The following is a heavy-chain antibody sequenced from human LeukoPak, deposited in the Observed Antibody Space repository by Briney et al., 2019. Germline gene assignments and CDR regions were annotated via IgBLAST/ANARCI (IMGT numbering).Heavy chain of an antibody. J-gene: IGHJ4*02. D-gene: IGHD2-15*01. V-gene: IGHV4-59*01. CDR3: ARVYCSGGSCYFFDY. CDR2: IYYSGST. Sequence: SETLSLTCTVSGGSISHYYWSWIRQPPGKGLEWIGYIYYSGSTNYNPSLKSRVTISVDTSKNQFSLKLSSVTAADTAVYYCARVYCSGGSCYFFDYWGQGTLVTVSS. CDR1: GGSISHYY.